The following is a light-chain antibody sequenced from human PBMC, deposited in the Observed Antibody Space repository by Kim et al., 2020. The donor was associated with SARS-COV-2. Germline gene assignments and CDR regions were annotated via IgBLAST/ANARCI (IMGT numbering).Light chain of an antibody. V-gene: IGKV1-27*01. CDR3: QKYNSAPIT. J-gene: IGKJ5*01. CDR1: QGISNY. Sequence: DIQMTQSPSSLSASVGDRVTITCRASQGISNYLAWYQQKPGKVPKLLIYAASTLQSGVPSRFSGSGSGTDFTLTISSPQPEDVATYYSQKYNSAPITFGQGTRLEIK. CDR2: AAS.